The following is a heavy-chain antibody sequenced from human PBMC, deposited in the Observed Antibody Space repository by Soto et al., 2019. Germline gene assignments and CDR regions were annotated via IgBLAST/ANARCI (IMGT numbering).Heavy chain of an antibody. CDR3: ARDLGIVATIYMDV. CDR2: INAGNGNT. Sequence: QVQLVQSGAEVKKPGASVKVSCKASGYTITSYAMHWVRQAPGQRLEWMGWINAGNGNTKYSQKFQGRVTITRDTSASTAYMELSSLRSEDTAVYYCARDLGIVATIYMDVWGKGTTVTVSS. V-gene: IGHV1-3*01. J-gene: IGHJ6*03. D-gene: IGHD5-12*01. CDR1: GYTITSYA.